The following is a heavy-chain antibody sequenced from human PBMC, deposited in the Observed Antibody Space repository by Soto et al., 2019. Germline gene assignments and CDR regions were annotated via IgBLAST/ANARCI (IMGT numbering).Heavy chain of an antibody. V-gene: IGHV3-30*03. CDR3: ARGADIVLMVYARPLYGMDV. CDR2: ISYDGSNK. J-gene: IGHJ6*02. D-gene: IGHD2-8*01. Sequence: GGSPRLSCAASGFTFSSYGMHWVRQAPGKGLEWVAVISYDGSNKYYADSVKGRFTISRDNAKNSLYLQMNSLRAEDTAVYYCARGADIVLMVYARPLYGMDVWGQGTTVTVSS. CDR1: GFTFSSYG.